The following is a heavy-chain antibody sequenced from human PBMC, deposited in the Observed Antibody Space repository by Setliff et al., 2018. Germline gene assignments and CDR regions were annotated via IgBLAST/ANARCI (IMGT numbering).Heavy chain of an antibody. CDR2: INQYGTEK. CDR3: VPGRGS. Sequence: PGGSLRLSCVGSGFTFSSHWLDWVRQAPGKGLEWVANINQYGTEKYYVDSVKGRFSVSRDNAKNSLYLQVSSLRSEDPAVFYCVPGRGSWGQGALVTVS. V-gene: IGHV3-7*01. J-gene: IGHJ5*02. D-gene: IGHD6-25*01. CDR1: GFTFSSHW.